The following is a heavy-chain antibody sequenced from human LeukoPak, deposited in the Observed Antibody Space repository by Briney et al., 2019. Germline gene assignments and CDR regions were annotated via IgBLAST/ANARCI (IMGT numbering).Heavy chain of an antibody. Sequence: PSETLSLTCTVSGGSISSYYWSWIRQPAGKGLEWIGRIYTSGSTNYNPSLKSRVTMSVDTSKNQFSLKLSSVTAADTAVYYCARDGLTHCSSTSCQAMDVWGKGTTVTVSS. CDR1: GGSISSYY. J-gene: IGHJ6*03. V-gene: IGHV4-4*07. CDR2: IYTSGST. CDR3: ARDGLTHCSSTSCQAMDV. D-gene: IGHD2-2*01.